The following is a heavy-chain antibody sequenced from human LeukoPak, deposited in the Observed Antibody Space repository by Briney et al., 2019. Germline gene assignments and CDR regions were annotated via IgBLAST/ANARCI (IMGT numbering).Heavy chain of an antibody. CDR2: IYHSGST. D-gene: IGHD3-10*01. Sequence: SETLSLTCAVSGVSISSSNWWSWVRQPPGKGLEWIGEIYHSGSTNYNPSLKSRVTISVDKSKNQFSLKLSSVTAADTAVYYCARDYYGSGSTFDYWGQGTLVTVSS. V-gene: IGHV4-4*02. J-gene: IGHJ4*02. CDR1: GVSISSSNW. CDR3: ARDYYGSGSTFDY.